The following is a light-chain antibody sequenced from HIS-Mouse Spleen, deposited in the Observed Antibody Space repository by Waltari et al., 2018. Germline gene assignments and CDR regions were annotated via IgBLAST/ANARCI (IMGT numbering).Light chain of an antibody. V-gene: IGLV3-10*01. CDR2: EGS. CDR3: YSTDSSGNHRV. CDR1: ALPKKY. Sequence: SYELTQPPSVSVSPGQTARITCSGDALPKKYAYWYQQKSGQAPVLVSYEGSKRPPGSPERFSGSSSATMATLTISGAQVEDEADYYCYSTDSSGNHRVFGGGTKLTVL. J-gene: IGLJ2*01.